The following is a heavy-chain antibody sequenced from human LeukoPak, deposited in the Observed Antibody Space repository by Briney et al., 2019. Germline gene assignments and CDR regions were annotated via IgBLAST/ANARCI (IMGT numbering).Heavy chain of an antibody. D-gene: IGHD3-10*01. V-gene: IGHV1-2*02. CDR1: GYTFTGYY. CDR3: IYYYGSGSYYIQFDY. Sequence: ASVKVSCKASGYTFTGYYMHWVRQAPGQGLEWMGWINPNSGGTNYAQKFQGRVTMTRDTSISTAYMELSRLRSDDTAVYYCIYYYGSGSYYIQFDYWGQGTLVTVSS. J-gene: IGHJ4*02. CDR2: INPNSGGT.